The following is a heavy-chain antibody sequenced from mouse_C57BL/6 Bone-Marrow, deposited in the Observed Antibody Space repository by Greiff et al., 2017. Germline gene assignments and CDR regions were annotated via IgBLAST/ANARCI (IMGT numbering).Heavy chain of an antibody. CDR1: GFTFSDAW. Sequence: EVKLVESGGGLVQPGGSMKLSCAASGFTFSDAWMDWVRQSPEKGLEWVAEIRNKANNHATYYAESVKGRFTISRDDSKSSVYLQMNSLRAEDTGIYYCTRVEGYPAWFAYWGQGTLVTVSA. CDR3: TRVEGYPAWFAY. D-gene: IGHD2-3*01. CDR2: IRNKANNHAT. V-gene: IGHV6-6*01. J-gene: IGHJ3*01.